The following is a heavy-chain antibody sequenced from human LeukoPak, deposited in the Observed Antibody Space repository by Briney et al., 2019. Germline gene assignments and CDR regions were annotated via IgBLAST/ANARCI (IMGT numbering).Heavy chain of an antibody. CDR2: IYYSGST. J-gene: IGHJ4*02. CDR3: ATGGDYGGNHDY. D-gene: IGHD4-23*01. V-gene: IGHV4-39*01. CDR1: GASISGSGYY. Sequence: SETLSLTCAVSGASISGSGYYWGWIRQPPGKGLEWIGNIYYSGSTYYNPSLKSRVTISVDTSKNQFSLKLSSVTAADTAVYYCATGGDYGGNHDYWGQGTLVTVSS.